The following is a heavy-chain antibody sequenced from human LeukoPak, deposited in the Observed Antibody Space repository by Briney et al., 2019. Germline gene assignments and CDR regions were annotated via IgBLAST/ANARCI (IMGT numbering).Heavy chain of an antibody. CDR1: GFTVSSNY. J-gene: IGHJ4*02. D-gene: IGHD3-22*01. CDR3: ARNYDSSGGDY. Sequence: GGSLRLSCAASGFTVSSNYMSWVRQAPGKGLEWVSVIYSGGSTYYADSVKGRFTISRDNAKNSLYLQMNTLRDEDTAVYYCARNYDSSGGDYWGQGTLVTVSS. CDR2: IYSGGST. V-gene: IGHV3-53*01.